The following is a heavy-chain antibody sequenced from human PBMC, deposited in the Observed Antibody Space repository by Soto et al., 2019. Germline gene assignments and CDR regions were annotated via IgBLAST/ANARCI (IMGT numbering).Heavy chain of an antibody. Sequence: PSETLSLTCTVSGGSISSSSYYWGWIRQPPGKGPEWIGSIYYSGSTYYNPSLKSRVTISVDTSKNQFSLKLSSVTAADTAVYYCARHPHIVVVAPSNWLDPWGKGTLVT. J-gene: IGHJ5*02. D-gene: IGHD2-15*01. V-gene: IGHV4-39*01. CDR3: ARHPHIVVVAPSNWLDP. CDR2: IYYSGST. CDR1: GGSISSSSYY.